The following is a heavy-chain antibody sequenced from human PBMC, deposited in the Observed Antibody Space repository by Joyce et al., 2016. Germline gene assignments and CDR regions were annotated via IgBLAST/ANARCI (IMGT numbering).Heavy chain of an antibody. CDR3: AHRPNSGYDPSAFDF. J-gene: IGHJ4*02. Sequence: QITLKESGPTLVKPTQTLTLTCAFSGFSLSTRGVGVGWIRQLPGKALEWLALIYWDDDKRYSPSLKSRLTITKDTYRNPVVLTMTNMDPVDTATYYCAHRPNSGYDPSAFDFWGQGTLVTVSS. V-gene: IGHV2-5*02. CDR1: GFSLSTRGVG. CDR2: IYWDDDK. D-gene: IGHD5-12*01.